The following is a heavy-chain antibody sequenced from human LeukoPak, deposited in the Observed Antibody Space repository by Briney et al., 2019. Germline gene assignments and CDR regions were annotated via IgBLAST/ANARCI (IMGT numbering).Heavy chain of an antibody. Sequence: ASVKVSCKASGYTFTSYDINWVRQANGQGLEWMGWMNPNSGNTGYAQKFQGRVTMTRNTSISTAYMELSSLRSEDTAVYYCARGFPLGYCSGGSCYVFDYYYMDVWGKGTTVTVSS. CDR2: MNPNSGNT. D-gene: IGHD2-15*01. CDR3: ARGFPLGYCSGGSCYVFDYYYMDV. J-gene: IGHJ6*03. CDR1: GYTFTSYD. V-gene: IGHV1-8*01.